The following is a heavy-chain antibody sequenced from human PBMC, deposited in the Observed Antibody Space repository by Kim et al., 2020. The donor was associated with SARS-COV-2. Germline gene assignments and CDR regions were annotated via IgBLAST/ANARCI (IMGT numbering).Heavy chain of an antibody. D-gene: IGHD6-13*01. Sequence: YYNPSLKSRVTISVDTSKNLFSLKLTSGTATDAAVYYCARAASSWYRFDYWGQGALVTVSS. V-gene: IGHV4-39*02. CDR3: ARAASSWYRFDY. J-gene: IGHJ4*02.